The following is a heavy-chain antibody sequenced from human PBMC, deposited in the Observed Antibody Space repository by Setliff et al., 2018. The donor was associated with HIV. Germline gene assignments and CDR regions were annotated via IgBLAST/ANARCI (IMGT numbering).Heavy chain of an antibody. CDR3: ATQLSNSFDS. Sequence: ASVKVSCKAFEYTFIDYFIHWVRQAPGQGLEWMGWISPYNGDTTTAQRFQGRVTMTRDTSINTAYLELSGLRSDDTAVYFCATQLSNSFDSWGQGTLVTVSS. CDR1: EYTFIDYF. CDR2: ISPYNGDT. V-gene: IGHV1-2*02. J-gene: IGHJ4*02. D-gene: IGHD1-1*01.